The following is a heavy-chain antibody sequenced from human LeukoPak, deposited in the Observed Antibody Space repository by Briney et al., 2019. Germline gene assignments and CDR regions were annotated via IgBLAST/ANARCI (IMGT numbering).Heavy chain of an antibody. CDR1: GGSISGYY. V-gene: IGHV4-59*01. Sequence: KPSETLSLTCTVSGGSISGYYWSWIRRPPGKGLEWIGHIYYSGSADYSASLKSRATMFVDTSKNEFSLTLRSVTAADTAVYYCARVGDSSGYSVLDSWGQGTLVTVSS. CDR3: ARVGDSSGYSVLDS. D-gene: IGHD3-22*01. J-gene: IGHJ4*02. CDR2: IYYSGSA.